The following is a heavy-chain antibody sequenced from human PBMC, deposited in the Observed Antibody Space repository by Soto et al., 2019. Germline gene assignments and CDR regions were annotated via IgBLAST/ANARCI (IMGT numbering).Heavy chain of an antibody. CDR1: GYTFSSYG. CDR2: ISPYNGNT. Sequence: QDQLVQSGAEVKKPGASVKVSCKSSGYTFSSYGISWVRQAPGQGLEWMGWISPYNGNTNYAQKVQGRVTMTADTSTSTGYMELRSLRSGDTAVYYCARRRAGGYFDYWGQGALVTVSS. J-gene: IGHJ4*02. V-gene: IGHV1-18*01. D-gene: IGHD3-10*01. CDR3: ARRRAGGYFDY.